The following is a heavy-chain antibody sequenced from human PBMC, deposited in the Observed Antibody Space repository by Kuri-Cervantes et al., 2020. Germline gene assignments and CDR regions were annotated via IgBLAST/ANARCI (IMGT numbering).Heavy chain of an antibody. V-gene: IGHV1-18*01. D-gene: IGHD3-10*01. Sequence: ASVKVSCKASGYTFTGYGISWVRQAPGQGLEWMGWISAYNGNTNYAQKLQGRVTMTTDTSTSTAYMELRRLRSDDTAVYYCARESTMVRGVIIKVLGWFDPWGQGTLVTVSS. CDR1: GYTFTGYG. CDR3: ARESTMVRGVIIKVLGWFDP. CDR2: ISAYNGNT. J-gene: IGHJ5*02.